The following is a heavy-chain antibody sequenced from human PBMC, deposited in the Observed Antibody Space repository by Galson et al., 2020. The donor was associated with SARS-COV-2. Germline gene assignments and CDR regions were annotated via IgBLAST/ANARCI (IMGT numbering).Heavy chain of an antibody. J-gene: IGHJ4*02. CDR3: ARDGGVAGTDY. D-gene: IGHD6-19*01. V-gene: IGHV1-46*01. CDR2: INPSGGRT. CDR1: GYIFTDYF. Sequence: ASVKVSCKASGYIFTDYFINWVRQAPGQGLQWMGLINPSGGRTSYAQSSQGRVTMTRDTSTSTVYMELSSLTSEDTAVYYCARDGGVAGTDYWGQGTRVTVSS.